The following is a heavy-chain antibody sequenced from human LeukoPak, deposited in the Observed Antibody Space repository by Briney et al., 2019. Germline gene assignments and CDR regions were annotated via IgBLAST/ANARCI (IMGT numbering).Heavy chain of an antibody. CDR2: ISWNSGSI. D-gene: IGHD3-16*01. V-gene: IGHV3-9*01. CDR3: AKEIMITFGGLSGYYYGMDV. J-gene: IGHJ6*02. Sequence: PGRSLRLSCAASGFTFDDYAMHWVRQAPGKGLEWVSGISWNSGSIGYADSVKGRFTISRDTSKNTLYLQMNSLRVEDTAVYYCAKEIMITFGGLSGYYYGMDVWGQGTTVTVSS. CDR1: GFTFDDYA.